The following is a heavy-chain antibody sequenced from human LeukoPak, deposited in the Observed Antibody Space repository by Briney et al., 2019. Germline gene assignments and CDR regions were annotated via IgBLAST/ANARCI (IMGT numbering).Heavy chain of an antibody. CDR2: INSDGSST. D-gene: IGHD6-13*01. CDR1: GFTFSSYV. J-gene: IGHJ4*02. CDR3: ARGGVYSTLAVDY. V-gene: IGHV3-74*01. Sequence: GGSLRLSCAASGFTFSSYVMHWVRQAPGKGLVWVSRINSDGSSTTYADSVKGRFTISRDNAKNTLYLQMNSLRAEDTAVYYCARGGVYSTLAVDYWGQGTLVTVSS.